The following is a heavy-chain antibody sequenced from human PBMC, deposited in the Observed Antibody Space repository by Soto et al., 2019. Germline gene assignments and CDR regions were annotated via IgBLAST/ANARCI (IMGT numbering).Heavy chain of an antibody. J-gene: IGHJ4*02. V-gene: IGHV1-69*02. D-gene: IGHD3-22*01. CDR1: GGTFSSYT. CDR2: IIPILGIA. Sequence: XSVKVSCKASGGTFSSYTISWVRQAPGQGLEWVGRIIPILGIANYAQKFQGRVTITADKSTSTAYMELSSLRSEDTAVYYCARGHDSSGYPFYWGQGTLVTVSS. CDR3: ARGHDSSGYPFY.